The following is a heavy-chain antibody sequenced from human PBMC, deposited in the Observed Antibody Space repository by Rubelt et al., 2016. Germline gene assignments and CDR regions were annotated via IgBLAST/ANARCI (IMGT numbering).Heavy chain of an antibody. CDR1: SSYG. Sequence: SSYGMHWVRQAPGKGLEWVAVISYDGSNKYYADSVKGRFTISRDNSKNTLCLQMNSLRAEDTAVYYCASVVVPVYYFDYWGQGTLVTVSS. CDR3: ASVVVPVYYFDY. V-gene: IGHV3-33*05. CDR2: ISYDGSNK. J-gene: IGHJ4*02. D-gene: IGHD3-10*02.